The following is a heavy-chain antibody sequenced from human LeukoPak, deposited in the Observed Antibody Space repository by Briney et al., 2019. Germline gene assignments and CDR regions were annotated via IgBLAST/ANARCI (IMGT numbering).Heavy chain of an antibody. J-gene: IGHJ5*02. CDR1: GGTFTNYA. Sequence: RASVKVSCKASGGTFTNYAISWVRQAPGQGLEWMGGIIPTFGAANYAQRFRGRVTITADESTSTAYMELSSLRSEDTAMYYCARVLTVVTASQWVNWFDPWGQGTLVTVSS. CDR2: IIPTFGAA. D-gene: IGHD4-23*01. V-gene: IGHV1-69*13. CDR3: ARVLTVVTASQWVNWFDP.